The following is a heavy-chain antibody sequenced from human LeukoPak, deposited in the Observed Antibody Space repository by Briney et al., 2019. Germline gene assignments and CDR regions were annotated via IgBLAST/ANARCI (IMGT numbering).Heavy chain of an antibody. V-gene: IGHV3-48*01. J-gene: IGHJ3*02. CDR1: GFTFSSYS. CDR3: ASNRPWWELLEDDAFDI. CDR2: ISSSSSTI. Sequence: GGSLRLSCAASGFTFSSYSMNWVRQAPGKGLEWVSYISSSSSTIYYADSVKGRFTISRDNAKNSLYLQMNSLRAEDTAVYYCASNRPWWELLEDDAFDIWGQGTMVTVSS. D-gene: IGHD1-26*01.